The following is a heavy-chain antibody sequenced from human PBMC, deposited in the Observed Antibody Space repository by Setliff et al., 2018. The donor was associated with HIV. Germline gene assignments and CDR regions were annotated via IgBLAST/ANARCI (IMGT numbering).Heavy chain of an antibody. CDR2: IYYSGST. Sequence: SATLSLTCTVSGGSISSSSYYWGWIRQPPGKGLEWIGSIYYSGSTYYNPSLKSRVTISVDTSKNQFSLKLSSVTAADTAVYYCASTGYSSGWSFDYWGQGTLVTVSS. D-gene: IGHD6-19*01. CDR3: ASTGYSSGWSFDY. V-gene: IGHV4-39*07. J-gene: IGHJ4*02. CDR1: GGSISSSSYY.